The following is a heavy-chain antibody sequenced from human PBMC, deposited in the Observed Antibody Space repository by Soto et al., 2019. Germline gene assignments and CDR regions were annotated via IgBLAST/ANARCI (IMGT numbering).Heavy chain of an antibody. Sequence: ASLKVSCKASGYAYRNYAMLWVRQAPGQRLEGMGWIKAGDGDTAYSPKFQGRITISRDTSASTAYRELSSLRSEDTAVYYCARRDGVALAGVLDYWGQGTPVTVSS. V-gene: IGHV1-3*01. CDR1: GYAYRNYA. J-gene: IGHJ4*02. CDR2: IKAGDGDT. D-gene: IGHD6-19*01. CDR3: ARRDGVALAGVLDY.